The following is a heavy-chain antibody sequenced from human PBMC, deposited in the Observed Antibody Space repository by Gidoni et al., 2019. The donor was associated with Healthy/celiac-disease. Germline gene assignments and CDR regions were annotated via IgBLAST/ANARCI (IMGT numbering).Heavy chain of an antibody. Sequence: QVQLQQWGAGLLTPSETLSLTCAVYGGSFSGYYWSWIRQPPGKGLEWIGEINHSGSTNYNPSLKSRVTISVDTSKNQFSLKLSSVTAADTAVYYCARAKLWLHYYFDYWGQGTLVTVSS. CDR3: ARAKLWLHYYFDY. D-gene: IGHD5-18*01. CDR1: GGSFSGYY. J-gene: IGHJ4*02. V-gene: IGHV4-34*01. CDR2: INHSGST.